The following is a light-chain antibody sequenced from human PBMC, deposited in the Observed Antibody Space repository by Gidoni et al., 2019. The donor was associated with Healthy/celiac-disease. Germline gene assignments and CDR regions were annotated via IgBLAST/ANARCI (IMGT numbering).Light chain of an antibody. CDR1: QSISSY. V-gene: IGKV1-39*01. CDR2: AAS. J-gene: IGKJ2*01. Sequence: DIQMTQSPSSLSASVGDRVTITCRASQSISSYLNWYQQKPGKAPKLLIYAASSLQSGVLSRFSGSGSGTDFTLTISSLQPEDFVTYYCQQSYSPPRTFGQGTKLEIK. CDR3: QQSYSPPRT.